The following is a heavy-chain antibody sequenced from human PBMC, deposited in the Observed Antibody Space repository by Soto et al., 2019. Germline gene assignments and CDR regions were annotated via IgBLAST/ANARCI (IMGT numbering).Heavy chain of an antibody. V-gene: IGHV3-53*01. J-gene: IGHJ4*02. CDR1: GFTVSSNY. CDR3: ARHPALRFLEGLVPTFDY. CDR2: ISSGGST. Sequence: EVQLVEAGGGLMQPGGSLRLSCAAFGFTVSSNYMSWVRQAPGKGLEWVSMISSGGSTYYADSVKGRFTISRNNSKNTLYLQMNSLRAEDTAVYYSARHPALRFLEGLVPTFDYWGQGAPVAVSS. D-gene: IGHD3-3*01.